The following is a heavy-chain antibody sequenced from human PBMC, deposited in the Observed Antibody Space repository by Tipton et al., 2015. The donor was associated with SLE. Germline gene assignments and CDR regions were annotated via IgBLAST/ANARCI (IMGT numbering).Heavy chain of an antibody. J-gene: IGHJ4*02. Sequence: QSGAEVKEPGASVKVSCKTSGYTFTGFYMHWVRQAPGQGLEWMGRINPNSGDTNYAQKFQGRVTMTRDTSISTAYMELSRLRSDDAAVYYCARGPNCSGGNCYSDWGQGTLVTVSS. CDR2: INPNSGDT. CDR3: ARGPNCSGGNCYSD. D-gene: IGHD2-15*01. CDR1: GYTFTGFY. V-gene: IGHV1-2*06.